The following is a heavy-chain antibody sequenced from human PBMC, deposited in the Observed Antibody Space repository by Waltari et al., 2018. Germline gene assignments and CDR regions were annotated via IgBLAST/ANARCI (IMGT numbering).Heavy chain of an antibody. D-gene: IGHD6-19*01. V-gene: IGHV4-38-2*01. J-gene: IGHJ4*02. CDR2: IYHSGST. Sequence: QVQLQESGPGLVKPSETLSLTCAVSGYSISSGYYWGWIRQPPGKGLEWIGSIYHSGSTYYNPSLKSRVTISVDTSKNQFSLKLSSVTAADTAVYYCARRTGYSSHRFDYWGQGTLVIVSS. CDR3: ARRTGYSSHRFDY. CDR1: GYSISSGYY.